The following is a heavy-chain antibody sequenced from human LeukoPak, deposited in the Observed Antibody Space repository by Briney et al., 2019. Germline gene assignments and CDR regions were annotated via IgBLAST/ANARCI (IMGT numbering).Heavy chain of an antibody. CDR2: INPNSGGT. CDR1: GYTFTGDY. J-gene: IGHJ3*02. CDR3: ARGPPWGSGPSGAFDI. Sequence: KPGASVKVSCKASGYTFTGDYMHWVRQAPAQGLEWVGWINPNSGGTNYAQELQGRVTMTTDASTSKAYMQLRSLRSDDTAVYYCARGPPWGSGPSGAFDIWGQGTMVTVSS. V-gene: IGHV1-2*02. D-gene: IGHD3-16*01.